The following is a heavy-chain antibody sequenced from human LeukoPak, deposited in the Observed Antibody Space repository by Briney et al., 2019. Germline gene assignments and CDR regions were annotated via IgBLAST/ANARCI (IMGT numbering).Heavy chain of an antibody. D-gene: IGHD3-22*01. V-gene: IGHV3-53*04. CDR1: GFTFSSYA. Sequence: GRSLRLSCAASGFTFSSYAMHWVRQAPGKGLEWVSVIYSGGSTYYADSVKGRFTISRHNSKNTLCLQMNSLRAEDTAVYYCARDTHSSGYDDAFDIWGQGTMVTVSS. CDR3: ARDTHSSGYDDAFDI. CDR2: IYSGGST. J-gene: IGHJ3*02.